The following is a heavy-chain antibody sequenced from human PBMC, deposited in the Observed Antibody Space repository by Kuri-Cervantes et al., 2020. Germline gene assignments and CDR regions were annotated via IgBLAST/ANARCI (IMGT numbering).Heavy chain of an antibody. CDR2: INPNSGGT. V-gene: IGHV1-2*02. CDR1: GYPFTGYY. CDR3: AKLALTDSLDY. D-gene: IGHD3-3*02. Sequence: ASVKVSCKASGYPFTGYYMHWVRQAPGQGLEWMGWINPNSGGTNYAQKFQGRVTMTRDTSISTAYMELSRLRSDDTAIYYCAKLALTDSLDYWGQGTLVTVSS. J-gene: IGHJ4*02.